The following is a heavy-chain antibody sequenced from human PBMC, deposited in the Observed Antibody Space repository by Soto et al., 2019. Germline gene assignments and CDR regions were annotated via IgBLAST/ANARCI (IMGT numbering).Heavy chain of an antibody. V-gene: IGHV1-24*01. D-gene: IGHD1-7*01. J-gene: IGHJ5*02. CDR2: FDPEDGET. Sequence: ASVKVSCKVSGYTLTELSMHWVRQAPGKGLEWMGGFDPEDGETIYAQKFQGRVTMTEDTSTDTAYMELSSLRSEGTAVYYCATCITGTYWFDPWGQGTLVTSPQ. CDR1: GYTLTELS. CDR3: ATCITGTYWFDP.